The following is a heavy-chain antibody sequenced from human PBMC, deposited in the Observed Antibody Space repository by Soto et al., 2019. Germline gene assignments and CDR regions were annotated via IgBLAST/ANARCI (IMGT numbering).Heavy chain of an antibody. D-gene: IGHD3-22*01. J-gene: IGHJ4*02. V-gene: IGHV3-30*02. CDR3: AKEADDGSGYLDY. Sequence: GGSLRLSCAASGFIFSSFAMHWVRQAPGKGLEWVAVIWYDGGNKYYADSVRGRFTISRDNSKNTLYLQMNSLRAEDTAVYYCAKEADDGSGYLDYWGQGTLVTVSS. CDR2: IWYDGGNK. CDR1: GFIFSSFA.